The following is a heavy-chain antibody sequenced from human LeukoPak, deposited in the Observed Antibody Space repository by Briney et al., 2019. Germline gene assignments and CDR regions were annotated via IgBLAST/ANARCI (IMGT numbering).Heavy chain of an antibody. J-gene: IGHJ4*02. CDR3: AKSWSSWYHSPFDY. CDR1: GFTFSSYG. CDR2: ISYDGSNK. D-gene: IGHD6-13*01. Sequence: GGSLRLSCAASGFTFSSYGMHWVRQAPGEGLEWVAVISYDGSNKYYADSVKGRFTISRDNSKNTLYLQMNSLRAEDTAVYYCAKSWSSWYHSPFDYWGQGTLVTVSS. V-gene: IGHV3-30*18.